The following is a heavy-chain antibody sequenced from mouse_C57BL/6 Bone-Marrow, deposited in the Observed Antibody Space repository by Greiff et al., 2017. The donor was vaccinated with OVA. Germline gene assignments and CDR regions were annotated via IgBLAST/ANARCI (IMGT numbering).Heavy chain of an antibody. CDR3: ARKELRLRYFDV. J-gene: IGHJ1*03. V-gene: IGHV1-82*01. Sequence: QVQLQQSGPELVKPGASVKISCKASGYAFSSSWLNWVKQRPGKGLEWIGRIYPGDGDTNYNGKLKGKATLTADKSSSTAYMQLSSLTSEDSSVYFCARKELRLRYFDVWGTGTTVTVSS. D-gene: IGHD1-1*01. CDR2: IYPGDGDT. CDR1: GYAFSSSW.